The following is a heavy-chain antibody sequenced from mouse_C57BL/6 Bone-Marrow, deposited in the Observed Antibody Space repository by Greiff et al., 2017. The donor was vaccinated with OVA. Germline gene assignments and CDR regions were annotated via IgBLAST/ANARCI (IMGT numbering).Heavy chain of an antibody. CDR3: GRYYCCSSYDYYAMDY. V-gene: IGHV1-64*01. CDR1: GYTFTSYW. Sequence: VQLQQPGAELVKPGASVKLSCKASGYTFTSYWMHWVKQRPGQGLEWIGMIHPNSGSTNYNEKFKSKATLTVDKSSSTAYMQLSSLTSEDSAVYYCGRYYCCSSYDYYAMDYWGQGTSVTVSS. J-gene: IGHJ4*01. CDR2: IHPNSGST. D-gene: IGHD1-1*01.